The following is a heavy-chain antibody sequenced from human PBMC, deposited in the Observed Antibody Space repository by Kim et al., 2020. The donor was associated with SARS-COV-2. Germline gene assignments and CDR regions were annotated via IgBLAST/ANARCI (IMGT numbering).Heavy chain of an antibody. J-gene: IGHJ4*02. CDR1: GFTFSSYA. CDR2: ISYDGSNK. CDR3: ARVPVRLWFGEWVFDY. D-gene: IGHD3-10*01. V-gene: IGHV3-30*04. Sequence: GGSLRLSCAASGFTFSSYAMHWVRQAPGKGLEWVAVISYDGSNKYYADSVKGRFTISRDNSKNTLYLQMNRLRAEDTAVYYCARVPVRLWFGEWVFDYWGQGTLVTVSS.